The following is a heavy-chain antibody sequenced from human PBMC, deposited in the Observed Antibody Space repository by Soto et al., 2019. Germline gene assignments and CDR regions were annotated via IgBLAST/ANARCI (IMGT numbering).Heavy chain of an antibody. CDR2: IIPYYNTL. Sequence: QAQVVQSGAEVRKPGSSVKLSCKASEGTFNSYAIAWVRQAPGQGLEWMGGIIPYYNTLNYAQKFQDRVTITADDSTNTAYMELSSLRSDDTAVYFCASGASRWYPYPLASWAQGTLVTVSS. CDR1: EGTFNSYA. CDR3: ASGASRWYPYPLAS. D-gene: IGHD6-13*01. J-gene: IGHJ5*02. V-gene: IGHV1-69*01.